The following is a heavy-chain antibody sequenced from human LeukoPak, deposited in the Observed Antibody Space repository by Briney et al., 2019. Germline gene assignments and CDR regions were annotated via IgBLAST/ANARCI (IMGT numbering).Heavy chain of an antibody. CDR1: GFTFSSYT. J-gene: IGHJ1*01. D-gene: IGHD2-2*01. CDR2: ISSSSSYI. V-gene: IGHV3-21*01. Sequence: PGGSLRLSCAASGFTFSSYTMNWVRQAPGKGLEWVSSISSSSSYIYYADSVKGRFTISRDNAKNSLYLQINSLRAEDTAVYYCARDGWGYCSRASCSAGYFQHWGQGTLVTVSS. CDR3: ARDGWGYCSRASCSAGYFQH.